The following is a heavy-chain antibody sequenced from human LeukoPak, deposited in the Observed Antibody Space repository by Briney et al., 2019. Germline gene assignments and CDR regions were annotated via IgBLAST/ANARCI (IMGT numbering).Heavy chain of an antibody. D-gene: IGHD6-13*01. CDR1: GYTFTNYG. CDR2: ISGYNGHT. Sequence: GASVKVSCKASGYTFTNYGISWVRQAPGQGLEWLGWISGYNGHTNYAQKFQGRVTMTTDTSTSTAYMELRSLRSDDTAVYYCARDFSSSWYDWFDPWGQGTLVTVSS. CDR3: ARDFSSSWYDWFDP. J-gene: IGHJ5*02. V-gene: IGHV1-18*01.